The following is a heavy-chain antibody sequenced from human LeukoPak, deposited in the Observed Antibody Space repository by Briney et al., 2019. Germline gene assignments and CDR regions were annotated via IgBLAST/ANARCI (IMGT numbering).Heavy chain of an antibody. CDR3: ASNYGGVYY. Sequence: SETLSLTCSVSGYSISSGNYWGWIRLPPGKGLQWIGSIYHSGSTYYNPSLKSRVTISVDTSKNQFSLKLSSVTAADTAVYYCASNYGGVYYWGQGTLVTVSS. CDR1: GYSISSGNY. J-gene: IGHJ4*02. D-gene: IGHD4-23*01. CDR2: IYHSGST. V-gene: IGHV4-38-2*01.